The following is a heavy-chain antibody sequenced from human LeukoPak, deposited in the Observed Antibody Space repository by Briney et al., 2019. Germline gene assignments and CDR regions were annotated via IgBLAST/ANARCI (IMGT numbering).Heavy chain of an antibody. J-gene: IGHJ6*03. CDR1: GVSTSSSSYY. Sequence: PSETLSLTCTVSGVSTSSSSYYWGWIRQPPGKGLEWIRTTYYNGNTYYNPSLKSRVTMSIDTSKNQFSLRLTSVTAADTAVYYCVRQPGYSYLTTYSYYYMDVWGKGTTVTVSS. CDR2: TYYNGNT. D-gene: IGHD5-18*01. CDR3: VRQPGYSYLTTYSYYYMDV. V-gene: IGHV4-39*01.